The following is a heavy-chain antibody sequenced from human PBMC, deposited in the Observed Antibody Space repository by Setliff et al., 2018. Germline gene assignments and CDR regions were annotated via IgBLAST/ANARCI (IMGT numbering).Heavy chain of an antibody. CDR2: IMPIFGTT. J-gene: IGHJ4*02. CDR1: GGTLSSYG. Sequence: SVKVSCKASGGTLSSYGINWVRQAPGQGLEWMGGIMPIFGTTNYAEKFQGRVTMTTDTSTTTVYMEVASLRSDDTAVYYCVRGPGPSVVVAMPFDRWGQGTLVTVSS. D-gene: IGHD5-12*01. CDR3: VRGPGPSVVVAMPFDR. V-gene: IGHV1-69*05.